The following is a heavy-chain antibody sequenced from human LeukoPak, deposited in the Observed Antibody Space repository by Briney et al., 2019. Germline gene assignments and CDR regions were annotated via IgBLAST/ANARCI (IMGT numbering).Heavy chain of an antibody. V-gene: IGHV3-21*01. J-gene: IGHJ4*02. CDR3: ARDYYGDYYFDY. CDR2: LNSNSRYI. CDR1: GFTFSGYS. D-gene: IGHD4-17*01. Sequence: GGSLRLSCAASGFTFSGYSMNWVRQAPGKGLEWVSSLNSNSRYIYYADSVKGRFTISRDNAKNSLYLQMNSLRAEDTAVYYCARDYYGDYYFDYWGQGTLVTVSS.